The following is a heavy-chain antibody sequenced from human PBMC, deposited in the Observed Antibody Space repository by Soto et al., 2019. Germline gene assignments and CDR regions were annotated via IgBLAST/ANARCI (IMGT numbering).Heavy chain of an antibody. D-gene: IGHD6-6*01. CDR1: DGSFSGYY. CDR2: INHSGST. Sequence: PSETLSLTCAIYDGSFSGYYWSWIRQPPGKGLEWIGEINHSGSTNYNPSLKSRVTISVDTSKNQFSLKLSSVTAADTAVYYCARGRGAARYNWFDPWGQGTLVTVSS. CDR3: ARGRGAARYNWFDP. V-gene: IGHV4-34*01. J-gene: IGHJ5*02.